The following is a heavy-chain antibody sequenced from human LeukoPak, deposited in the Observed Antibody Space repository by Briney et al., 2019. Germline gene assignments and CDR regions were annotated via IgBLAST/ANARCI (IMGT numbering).Heavy chain of an antibody. CDR1: GYTFTNYW. D-gene: IGHD2-2*02. V-gene: IGHV5-51*01. CDR3: ARGYCSGTPCYIPNWFDS. J-gene: IGHJ5*01. CDR2: INPADSDT. Sequence: GESLKISCKGSGYTFTNYWIGWVRQMPGKGLECMGIINPADSDTRYSPSFQGQVTMSVDRSISTAYLQWSSLKASDTAMYYCARGYCSGTPCYIPNWFDSWGQGTLVTVSS.